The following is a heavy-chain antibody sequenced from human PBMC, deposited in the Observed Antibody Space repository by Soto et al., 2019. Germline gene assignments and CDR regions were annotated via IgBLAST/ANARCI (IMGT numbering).Heavy chain of an antibody. Sequence: EVQLLESGGGLVQPGGSLRLSCAASGFTFSSYAMSWVRQAPGKGLEWVSAISGSGGSTYYADSVKGRFTISRDNSKNTLYLQMTSLRAEDTAVYYCAKRKRTYDSSGLDLDYWGQGTLVTVS. J-gene: IGHJ4*02. CDR3: AKRKRTYDSSGLDLDY. CDR1: GFTFSSYA. CDR2: ISGSGGST. V-gene: IGHV3-23*01. D-gene: IGHD3-22*01.